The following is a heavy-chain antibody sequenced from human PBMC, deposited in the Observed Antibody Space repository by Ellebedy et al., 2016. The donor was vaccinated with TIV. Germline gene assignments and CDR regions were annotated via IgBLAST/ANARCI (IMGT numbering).Heavy chain of an antibody. Sequence: KVSCKGSGYIFTRYWLCWVRPIPGKGLYWVGIIYPGGSDTRYSRCFRGQVTMSADKSISTAYLQWSNLKASDTAMYYCARLGCSGGGGDHFEGWGQGALVTVSS. V-gene: IGHV5-51*01. D-gene: IGHD2-15*01. J-gene: IGHJ4*02. CDR3: ARLGCSGGGGDHFEG. CDR1: GYIFTRYW. CDR2: IYPGGSDT.